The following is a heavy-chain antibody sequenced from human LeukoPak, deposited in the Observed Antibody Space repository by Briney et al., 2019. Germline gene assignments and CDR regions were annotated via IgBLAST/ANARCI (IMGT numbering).Heavy chain of an antibody. CDR1: GDSIRNKY. CDR2: IHHSGGT. Sequence: KPSETLSLTCTVSGDSIRNKYWSWLRQRPGKGMEWFGFIHHSGGTNYNPSFKSRFTISVDTSKNQFSLKLTSVTAADAAVYYCARTDDYYDRSGFFLYFFDHWGPGTPVTVSP. CDR3: ARTDDYYDRSGFFLYFFDH. V-gene: IGHV4-59*01. J-gene: IGHJ4*02. D-gene: IGHD3-22*01.